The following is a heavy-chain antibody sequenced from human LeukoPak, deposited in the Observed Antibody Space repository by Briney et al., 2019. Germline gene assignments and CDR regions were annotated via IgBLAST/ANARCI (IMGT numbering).Heavy chain of an antibody. CDR2: IYYSGST. Sequence: SETLSLTCTVSGGSISRSSYYWGWIRQPPGKGLEWIGSIYYSGSTYYNPSLKSRVTISVDTSKNQFSLKLSSVTAADTAVYYCASSGWYQRGQNWFDPWGQGTLVTVSS. J-gene: IGHJ5*02. V-gene: IGHV4-39*01. CDR1: GGSISRSSYY. CDR3: ASSGWYQRGQNWFDP. D-gene: IGHD6-19*01.